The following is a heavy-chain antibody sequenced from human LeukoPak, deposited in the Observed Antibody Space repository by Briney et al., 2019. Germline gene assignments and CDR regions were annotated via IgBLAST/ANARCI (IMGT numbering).Heavy chain of an antibody. Sequence: PSETLSLTCAVYGGSLSGYYWSWIRQPPGKGLEWIGEINHSGSTNYNPSLKSRVTISVDTSKNQFSLKLSSVTAADTAVYYCARRQWLVQRWFDPWGQGTLVTVSS. CDR3: ARRQWLVQRWFDP. CDR2: INHSGST. V-gene: IGHV4-34*01. CDR1: GGSLSGYY. J-gene: IGHJ5*02. D-gene: IGHD6-19*01.